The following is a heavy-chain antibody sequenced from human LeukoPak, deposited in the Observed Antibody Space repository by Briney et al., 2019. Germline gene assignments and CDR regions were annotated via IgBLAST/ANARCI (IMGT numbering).Heavy chain of an antibody. Sequence: GGSLRLSCAASGFTFDDRGMSWVRQAPGKGLGWVSGINWNGGSTAYADSVKGRFTISRDNAKKSLYMQMNSLRDEDTALYYCAREYASLGFDIWGQGTMVTVSS. CDR2: INWNGGST. V-gene: IGHV3-20*04. CDR3: AREYASLGFDI. D-gene: IGHD7-27*01. CDR1: GFTFDDRG. J-gene: IGHJ3*02.